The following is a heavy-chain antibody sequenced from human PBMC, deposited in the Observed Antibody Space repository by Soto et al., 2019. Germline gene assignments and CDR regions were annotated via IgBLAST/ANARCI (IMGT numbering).Heavy chain of an antibody. CDR1: GGSFSGYY. CDR2: INHSGST. CDR3: ARDVRYYGSGSYGYYYYYGMDV. D-gene: IGHD3-10*01. J-gene: IGHJ6*02. Sequence: PSETLSLTCAVYGGSFSGYYWSWIRQPPGKGLEWIGEINHSGSTNYNPSLKSRVTISVDTSKNQFSLKLSSVTAADTAVYYCARDVRYYGSGSYGYYYYYGMDVWGQGTTVTV. V-gene: IGHV4-34*01.